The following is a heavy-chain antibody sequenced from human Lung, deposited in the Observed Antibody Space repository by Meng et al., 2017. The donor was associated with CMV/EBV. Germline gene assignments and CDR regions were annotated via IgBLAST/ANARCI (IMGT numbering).Heavy chain of an antibody. CDR3: GRDLTGERDQ. Sequence: EVQLVESGGGLVQPGGSLRLSCEDSGFTFSKYWFHWVRQVPGEGLVWVSRINTDGSFTPYADSVKGRFTISRDNAKNTLYLHMHTLRVDDSAVYYCGRDLTGERDQWGQGTMVTVSS. D-gene: IGHD7-27*01. CDR1: GFTFSKYW. CDR2: INTDGSFT. V-gene: IGHV3-74*03. J-gene: IGHJ4*02.